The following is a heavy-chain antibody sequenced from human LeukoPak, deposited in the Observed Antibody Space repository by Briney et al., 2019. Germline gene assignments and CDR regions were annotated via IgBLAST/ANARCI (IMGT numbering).Heavy chain of an antibody. CDR2: ISYDGSNK. J-gene: IGHJ4*02. CDR1: GFTFSSYG. CDR3: AKEGSSGHYYYFDY. V-gene: IGHV3-30*18. Sequence: PGRSLRLSCAASGFTFSSYGMHWVRQAPGKGLEWVAVISYDGSNKYYADSVKGRFTISRDNSKNTLYLQMNSLRAEDTAVYYCAKEGSSGHYYYFDYWGQGTLVTVSS. D-gene: IGHD3-22*01.